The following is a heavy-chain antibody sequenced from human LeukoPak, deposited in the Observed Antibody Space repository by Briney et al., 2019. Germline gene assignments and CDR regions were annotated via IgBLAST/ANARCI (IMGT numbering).Heavy chain of an antibody. J-gene: IGHJ4*02. CDR2: IYYSGTT. Sequence: PSESLSLTCTVSGGSISSYYRSWVRQPPGKGLEWIWYIYYSGTTNYNPSLKSGFTILVDKSKNQFSLNLSSVTAADTAVYYCARRGIAAAGYDYWGQGTLVTVSS. CDR1: GGSISSYY. CDR3: ARRGIAAAGYDY. D-gene: IGHD6-13*01. V-gene: IGHV4-59*08.